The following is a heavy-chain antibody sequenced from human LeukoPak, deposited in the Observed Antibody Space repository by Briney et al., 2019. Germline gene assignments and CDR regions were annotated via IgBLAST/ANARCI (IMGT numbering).Heavy chain of an antibody. D-gene: IGHD1-1*01. CDR2: ISYDGSNK. V-gene: IGHV3-30*04. Sequence: GGSLRLSCAASGFTFSSYAMPWVRQAPGKGLGWVAVISYDGSNKYYADSVKGRFTISRDYSKNTLYLQMNSLRAEDTAVYYCARVSGTTVYYYYGMDVWGQGTTVTVSS. CDR1: GFTFSSYA. J-gene: IGHJ6*02. CDR3: ARVSGTTVYYYYGMDV.